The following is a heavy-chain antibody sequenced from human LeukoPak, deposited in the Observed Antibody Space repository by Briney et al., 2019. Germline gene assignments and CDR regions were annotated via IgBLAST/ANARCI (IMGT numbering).Heavy chain of an antibody. CDR2: IWYDGSNK. V-gene: IGHV3-33*01. CDR3: ARSPGYSSSGVADYYYYYGMDV. Sequence: QSGRSLRLSCAASGFTFSSYGMHWVRQAPGKGLEWVAVIWYDGSNKYYADSVKGRFTISRDNSKNTLYLQMNSLRDEDTAVYYCARSPGYSSSGVADYYYYYGMDVWGQGTTVTVSS. CDR1: GFTFSSYG. J-gene: IGHJ6*02. D-gene: IGHD6-13*01.